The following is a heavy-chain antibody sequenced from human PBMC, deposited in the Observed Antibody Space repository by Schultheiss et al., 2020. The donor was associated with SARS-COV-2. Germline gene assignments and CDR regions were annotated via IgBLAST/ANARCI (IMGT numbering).Heavy chain of an antibody. V-gene: IGHV1-46*01. Sequence: ASVKVSCKASGGTFSSYAISWVRQAPGQGLEWMGIINPSGGSTSYAQKFQGRVTMTRDMSTSTAYMELSSLRSEDTAVYYCARHDEGIDYWGQGTLVTVSS. J-gene: IGHJ4*02. CDR2: INPSGGST. CDR3: ARHDEGIDY. CDR1: GGTFSSYA.